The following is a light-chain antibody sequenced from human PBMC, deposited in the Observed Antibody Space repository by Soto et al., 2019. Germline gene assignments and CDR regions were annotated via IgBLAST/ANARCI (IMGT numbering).Light chain of an antibody. Sequence: QSVLTQPASVSGSPGQSITISCTGTSSDVGAYKYVSWHQQHPGKAPKLMIYDVSDRPSGVSDRFSGSKSGNTASLTISGLQAEDEADYYCSPYTGGSTSYVFGTGTKVTVL. V-gene: IGLV2-14*03. CDR2: DVS. J-gene: IGLJ1*01. CDR1: SSDVGAYKY. CDR3: SPYTGGSTSYV.